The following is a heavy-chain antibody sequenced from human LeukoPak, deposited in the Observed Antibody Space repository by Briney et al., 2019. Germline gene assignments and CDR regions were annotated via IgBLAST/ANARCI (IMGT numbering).Heavy chain of an antibody. CDR3: ARVPMVRGERRNYYFDY. CDR2: INPSGGST. Sequence: ASVKLSCKASGYTFTSYYMHWVRQAPGQGLEWMGIINPSGGSTSYAQKFQGRVTMTRDMSTSTVYMELSSLRSEDTAVYYCARVPMVRGERRNYYFDYWSQGTLVTVSS. CDR1: GYTFTSYY. J-gene: IGHJ4*02. D-gene: IGHD3-10*01. V-gene: IGHV1-46*01.